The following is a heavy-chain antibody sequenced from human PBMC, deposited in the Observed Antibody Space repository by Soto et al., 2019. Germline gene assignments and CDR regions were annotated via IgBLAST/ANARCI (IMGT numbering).Heavy chain of an antibody. CDR3: ARKNAVCGDAFDI. CDR1: CSSIMSSSCY. J-gene: IGHJ3*02. V-gene: IGHV4-39*01. Sequence: SVTRSLTCPIPCSSIMSSSCYWVWIRQPPGKGLEWIGSIYYSGSTYYNPSLKSRVTISVDTSKNQFSLKLSSVTAADTAVYYCARKNAVCGDAFDIWGQGTMVT. CDR2: IYYSGST. D-gene: IGHD2-21*01.